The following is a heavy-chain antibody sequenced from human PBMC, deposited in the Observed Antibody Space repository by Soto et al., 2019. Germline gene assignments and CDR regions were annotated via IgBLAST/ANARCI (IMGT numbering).Heavy chain of an antibody. CDR3: ARSLSTIGARPDY. Sequence: QVHLVQSGAEVVKPGASVTVSCEASGYTFTGYYIHWVRQAPGQGLEYMGWTNPNTGGTKYAQRFQGRVTMTRDTSINTAYMKLSWLTSDDTAVYFCARSLSTIGARPDYWGQGTLVTVSP. CDR1: GYTFTGYY. D-gene: IGHD6-6*01. CDR2: TNPNTGGT. V-gene: IGHV1-2*02. J-gene: IGHJ4*02.